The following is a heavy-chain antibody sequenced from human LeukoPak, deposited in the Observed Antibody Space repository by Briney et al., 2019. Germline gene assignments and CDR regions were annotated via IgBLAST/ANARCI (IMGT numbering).Heavy chain of an antibody. V-gene: IGHV1-8*01. D-gene: IGHD6-13*01. Sequence: ASVKVSCKASGYTFTSYDINWVRQATGQGLEWMGWMNANSGNTGYAQKFQGRVTMTRNTSISTAYMELSSLRSEDTAVYYCARGLKGSSSFDPWGQGTLVTVSS. J-gene: IGHJ5*02. CDR3: ARGLKGSSSFDP. CDR1: GYTFTSYD. CDR2: MNANSGNT.